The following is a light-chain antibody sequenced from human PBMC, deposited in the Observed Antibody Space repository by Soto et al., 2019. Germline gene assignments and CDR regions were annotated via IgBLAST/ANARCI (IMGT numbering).Light chain of an antibody. J-gene: IGKJ1*01. CDR3: QHRANWPWT. CDR1: QSVSNY. CDR2: AAS. Sequence: EIVLTQSPATLSLSPGERATLSCRVSQSVSNYLAWYQQRPGQAPRLLIYAASNRATGIPARFSGSGSGTSFSLTISSLEPEDIAVYYCQHRANWPWTFGQGTKVEIK. V-gene: IGKV3-11*01.